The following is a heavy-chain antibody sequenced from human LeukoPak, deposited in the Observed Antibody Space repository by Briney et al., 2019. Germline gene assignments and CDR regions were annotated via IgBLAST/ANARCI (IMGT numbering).Heavy chain of an antibody. D-gene: IGHD4-23*01. Sequence: GGSLTLSCAVSGFTFSSYGMHWVRQAPGKGLEGVAFIRYDGRNNYYADSAKGRCTTFRGNSKNTLYLQMNSLRAADTAVDYCARDHHGGTPLYYFDYWGKGTLLTVSS. CDR3: ARDHHGGTPLYYFDY. J-gene: IGHJ4*02. V-gene: IGHV3-30*02. CDR2: IRYDGRNN. CDR1: GFTFSSYG.